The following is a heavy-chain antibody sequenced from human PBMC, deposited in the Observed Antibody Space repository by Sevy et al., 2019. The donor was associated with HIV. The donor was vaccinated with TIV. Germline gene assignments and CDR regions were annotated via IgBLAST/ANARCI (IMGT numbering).Heavy chain of an antibody. Sequence: SETLSLICTVSGGSASSGSYYWSWIRQPPGKGLEWIGYIYYSGSTNYNPSLKSRVTISVDTSKNTFSLKLSSVTAADTAVYYCARVEYSSSSYDYWGQGTLVTVSS. CDR2: IYYSGST. J-gene: IGHJ4*02. CDR1: GGSASSGSYY. V-gene: IGHV4-61*01. CDR3: ARVEYSSSSYDY. D-gene: IGHD6-6*01.